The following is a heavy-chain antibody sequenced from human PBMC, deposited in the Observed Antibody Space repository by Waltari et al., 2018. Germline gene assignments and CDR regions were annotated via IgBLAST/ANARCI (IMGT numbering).Heavy chain of an antibody. V-gene: IGHV4-34*01. D-gene: IGHD6-19*01. CDR2: INHSGST. CDR3: ARKLYSSGWSY. CDR1: GGSFSGYY. J-gene: IGHJ4*02. Sequence: QVQLQQWGAGLLKPSETLSITCAVYGGSFSGYYWSWIRQPPGKGLEWIGEINHSGSTNYNPSLKSRVTISVDTSKNQFSLKLSSVTAADTAVYYCARKLYSSGWSYWGQGTLVTVSS.